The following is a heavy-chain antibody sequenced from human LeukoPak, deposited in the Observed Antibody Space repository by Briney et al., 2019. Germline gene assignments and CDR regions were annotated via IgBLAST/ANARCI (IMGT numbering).Heavy chain of an antibody. CDR3: ARDTVTTSWIIWFDP. V-gene: IGHV3-48*01. J-gene: IGHJ5*02. CDR1: GFTFSSYS. D-gene: IGHD4-17*01. CDR2: ISSSSSTI. Sequence: GGSLRLSCAASGFTFSSYSMNWVRQAPGKGLEWVSYISSSSSTIYYADSVKGRFTISRDNAKNSLYLQMNSLRAEDTAVYYCARDTVTTSWIIWFDPWGQGTRVTVSS.